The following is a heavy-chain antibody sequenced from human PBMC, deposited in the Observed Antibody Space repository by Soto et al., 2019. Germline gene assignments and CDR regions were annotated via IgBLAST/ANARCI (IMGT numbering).Heavy chain of an antibody. CDR1: GFTISSYG. V-gene: IGHV3-30*18. Sequence: VQLVESGGGVVQPGRSLRLSCAASGFTISSYGIHWVRQAPGKGLEWVAVISYDGSNEYYADSVKGRFSISRDNSKNPLYLQRNSLKSEDTAVYHWAKQTVLHTNAFYIWGQGTTVTVSA. D-gene: IGHD4-4*01. CDR2: ISYDGSNE. J-gene: IGHJ3*02. CDR3: AKQTVLHTNAFYI.